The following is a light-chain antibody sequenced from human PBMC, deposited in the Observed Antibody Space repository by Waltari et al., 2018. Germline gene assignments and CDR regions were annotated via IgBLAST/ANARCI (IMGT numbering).Light chain of an antibody. Sequence: DIQMTQSPSTLSASAGDRVTITCPASQNINSWLAWYQQKPGKAPKLLIHAASSLQSGVPSRFSGGGSGTEFTLTISNLQPDDFATYYCQQYETYSGTFGQGTKVEIK. CDR2: AAS. V-gene: IGKV1-5*01. CDR1: QNINSW. J-gene: IGKJ1*01. CDR3: QQYETYSGT.